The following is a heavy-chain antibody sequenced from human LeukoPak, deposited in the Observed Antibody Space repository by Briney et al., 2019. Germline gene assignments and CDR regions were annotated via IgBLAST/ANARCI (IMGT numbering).Heavy chain of an antibody. CDR2: IWYDGSNK. CDR1: GFTFSSYG. D-gene: IGHD3-3*01. V-gene: IGHV3-33*01. J-gene: IGHJ4*02. CDR3: ARDYSPDYDFWSGYFDY. Sequence: PGGSLRLSCAASGFTFSSYGMHWVRQAPGKGLEWVAVIWYDGSNKYCADSVKGRFTISRDNSKNTLYLQMNSLRAEDTAVYYCARDYSPDYDFWSGYFDYWGQGTLVTVSS.